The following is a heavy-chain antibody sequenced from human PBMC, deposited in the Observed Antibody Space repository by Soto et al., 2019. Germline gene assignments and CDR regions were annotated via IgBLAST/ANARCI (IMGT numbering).Heavy chain of an antibody. CDR1: GYTLTELS. CDR2: ISAYNGNT. CDR3: ARAASYDFWSGYYHLAYFDY. V-gene: IGHV1-18*01. Sequence: ASVKVSCKVSGYTLTELSMHWVRQAPGQGLEWMGWISAYNGNTNYAQKLQGRVTMTTDTSTSTAYMELRSLRSDDTAVYYCARAASYDFWSGYYHLAYFDYWGQGTLVTVSS. J-gene: IGHJ4*02. D-gene: IGHD3-3*01.